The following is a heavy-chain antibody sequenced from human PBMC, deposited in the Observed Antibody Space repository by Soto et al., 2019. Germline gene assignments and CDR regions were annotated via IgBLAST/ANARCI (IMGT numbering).Heavy chain of an antibody. J-gene: IGHJ5*02. CDR3: ARVASWAARHWFDP. CDR2: INPNTGGT. CDR1: GYTFTGYF. Sequence: QVQLVQSGAEVKKPGASVKVSCMASGYTFTGYFIHWVREVPGQGLEYMGWINPNTGGTDYAQKFQGRVTMTRDTSISTVFMEMKRLTSDDTAVFYCARVASWAARHWFDPWGQGTLVTVSS. D-gene: IGHD2-15*01. V-gene: IGHV1-2*02.